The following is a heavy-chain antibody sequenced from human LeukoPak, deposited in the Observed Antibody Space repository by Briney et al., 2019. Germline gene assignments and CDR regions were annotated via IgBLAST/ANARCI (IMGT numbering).Heavy chain of an antibody. CDR2: INPNSGTT. J-gene: IGHJ4*02. D-gene: IGHD3-10*01. CDR3: ARGDFGSGSHFDS. V-gene: IGHV1-2*02. CDR1: GYTFTGNY. Sequence: ASVKVSCKASGYTFTGNYVDWVRQAPGQAPEWMGWINPNSGTTTYGQNFQGRVTLTRDTSVNTANMELRRLRSDDTAIYFCARGDFGSGSHFDSWGQGTLVIVSS.